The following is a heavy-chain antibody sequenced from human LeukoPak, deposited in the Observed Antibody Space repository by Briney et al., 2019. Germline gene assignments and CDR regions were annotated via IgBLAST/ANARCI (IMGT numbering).Heavy chain of an antibody. CDR3: ARGITMVRGVIGPYYYYGMDV. CDR1: GGSFSGYY. D-gene: IGHD3-10*01. V-gene: IGHV4-34*01. Sequence: SETLSLTCAVYGGSFSGYYWSWIRQPPGKGLEWIGEINHSGSTNYNPSLKSRVTISVDTSKNQFSLKQSSVTAADTAVYYCARGITMVRGVIGPYYYYGMDVWGQGTTVTVSS. J-gene: IGHJ6*02. CDR2: INHSGST.